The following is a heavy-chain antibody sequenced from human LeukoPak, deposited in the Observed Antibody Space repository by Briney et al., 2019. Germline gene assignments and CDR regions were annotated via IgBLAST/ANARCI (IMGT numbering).Heavy chain of an antibody. Sequence: SETLSLTCTVSGGSISSYYWSWIRQPPGKGLEWIGYIYTSGSTNYNPSLKSRVTISVDTSKNQFSLKLSSVTAADTAVYYCARHHPMTIFGVVIGYFDLWGRGTLVTVSS. J-gene: IGHJ2*01. CDR2: IYTSGST. CDR1: GGSISSYY. D-gene: IGHD3-3*01. V-gene: IGHV4-4*09. CDR3: ARHHPMTIFGVVIGYFDL.